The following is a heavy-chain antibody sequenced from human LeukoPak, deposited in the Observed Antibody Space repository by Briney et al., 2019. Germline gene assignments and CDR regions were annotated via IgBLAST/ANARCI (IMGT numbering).Heavy chain of an antibody. CDR2: IYSGGST. CDR3: ARDEYYYDTLAPFDY. J-gene: IGHJ4*02. V-gene: IGHV3-66*01. Sequence: PGGSLRLSCEVSGFTVSSNYMNWVRQAPGKGLEWVSVIYSGGSTDYADSVKGRFTISRDNSENTLFLQMNRLRAEDTAIYYCARDEYYYDTLAPFDYWGQGTLVTVSS. D-gene: IGHD3-22*01. CDR1: GFTVSSNY.